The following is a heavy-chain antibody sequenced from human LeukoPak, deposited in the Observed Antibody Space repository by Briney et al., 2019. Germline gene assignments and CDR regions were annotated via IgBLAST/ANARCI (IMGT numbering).Heavy chain of an antibody. CDR1: GGSLKSHY. V-gene: IGHV4-59*08. CDR2: IYYSGSP. J-gene: IGHJ4*02. Sequence: SETLSLTCSVSGGSLKSHYWSWIRQTPAKGLEWIGCIYYSGSPLYNPSLKSRVTISVDTSKNQFSLKLSSVTAADTAVYYCARHDQLGSFDYWGQGTLVTVSS. D-gene: IGHD5-24*01. CDR3: ARHDQLGSFDY.